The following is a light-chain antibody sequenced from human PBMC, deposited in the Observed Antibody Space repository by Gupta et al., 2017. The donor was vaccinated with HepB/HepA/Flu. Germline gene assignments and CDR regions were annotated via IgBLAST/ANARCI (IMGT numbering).Light chain of an antibody. J-gene: IGLJ1*01. CDR3: SSYTSSSTGV. CDR2: DVS. CDR1: SSDVGGYNY. Sequence: QSALTQPASVSGSPGQSITISCTGTSSDVGGYNYVSWYQQHPGKAPKLMIYDVSDRPPGVSNRFSGSKSGNTASLTISGLQADDEADYYCSSYTSSSTGVFGTGTKVTVL. V-gene: IGLV2-14*03.